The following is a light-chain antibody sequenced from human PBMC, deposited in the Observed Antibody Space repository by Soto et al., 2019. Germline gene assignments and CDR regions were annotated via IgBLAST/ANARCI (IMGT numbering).Light chain of an antibody. CDR1: QSVLYSPNNKNY. Sequence: DIVMTQSPDSLAVSLGERATINCKSSQSVLYSPNNKNYLAWYRQKPGQPPKLLLYWASTRESGVPDRFGGSGSGTDFTLTISSLQAEDVAVYYCQQYYSTPWTFGQGTKVEIK. J-gene: IGKJ1*01. CDR2: WAS. V-gene: IGKV4-1*01. CDR3: QQYYSTPWT.